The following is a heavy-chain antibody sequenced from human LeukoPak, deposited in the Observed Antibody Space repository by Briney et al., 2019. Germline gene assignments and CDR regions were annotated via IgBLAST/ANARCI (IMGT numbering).Heavy chain of an antibody. V-gene: IGHV1-18*01. J-gene: IGHJ4*02. CDR2: ISAYNGNT. CDR1: GYTFTSYG. D-gene: IGHD3-22*01. CDR3: ARDLEYPSPYYYESSGY. Sequence: ASVKVSCKASGYTFTSYGISWVRQAPGQGLEWMGWISAYNGNTNYAQKLQGRVTMTTDTSTSTAYMELRSLRSDDTAVYYCARDLEYPSPYYYESSGYWGQGTLVTVSS.